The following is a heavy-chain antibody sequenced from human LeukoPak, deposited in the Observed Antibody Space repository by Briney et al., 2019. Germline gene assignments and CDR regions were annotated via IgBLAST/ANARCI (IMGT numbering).Heavy chain of an antibody. J-gene: IGHJ4*02. CDR3: ARGSTGDY. V-gene: IGHV4-34*01. CDR2: INHSGST. Sequence: SETLSLTCAVYGGSFSGYYWSWIRQPPGKGLEWIGEINHSGSTNYNPSLKSRVTISVDTSKNQFSLKLSSVTAADTAVYYCARGSTGDYWGQGTLVTVSS. CDR1: GGSFSGYY.